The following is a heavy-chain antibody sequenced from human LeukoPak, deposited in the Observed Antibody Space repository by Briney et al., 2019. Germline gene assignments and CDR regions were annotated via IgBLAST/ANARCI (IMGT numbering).Heavy chain of an antibody. Sequence: GASVKVSCKASGYTFTSYAMHWVRQAPGQRLEWMGWINAGNGNTKCSQKFQGRVTITRDTSASTAYMELSSLRSEDTAVYYCARDPRYSSGWYDYWGQGTLVTVSS. V-gene: IGHV1-3*01. CDR1: GYTFTSYA. CDR3: ARDPRYSSGWYDY. J-gene: IGHJ4*02. D-gene: IGHD6-19*01. CDR2: INAGNGNT.